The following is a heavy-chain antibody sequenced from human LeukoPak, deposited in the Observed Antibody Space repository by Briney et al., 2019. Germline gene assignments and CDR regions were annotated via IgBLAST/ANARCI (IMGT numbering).Heavy chain of an antibody. Sequence: GRSLRLSCAASGFTFSSYGMHWVRQAPGKGLEWVAVISYDGSNKYYADSVKGRFTISRDNSKNTLYLQMNSLTAEDTAVYYCARSHYGGNSGYFDSWGQGTLVTVSS. CDR2: ISYDGSNK. J-gene: IGHJ4*02. CDR3: ARSHYGGNSGYFDS. V-gene: IGHV3-30*03. D-gene: IGHD4-23*01. CDR1: GFTFSSYG.